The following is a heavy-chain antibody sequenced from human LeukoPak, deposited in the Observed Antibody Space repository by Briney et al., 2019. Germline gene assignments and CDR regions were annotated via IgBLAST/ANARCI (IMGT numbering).Heavy chain of an antibody. CDR2: IIPIFGTA. CDR3: ARGRYSSSNWFDP. D-gene: IGHD6-13*01. J-gene: IGHJ5*02. Sequence: GASVKVSCKASGGTFSSYAISWVRQAPGQGLEWMGGIIPIFGTANYAQKFQGRVTITTDESTSTAYMELSSLRSEDTAVYYCARGRYSSSNWFDPWGQGTLVTVSS. V-gene: IGHV1-69*05. CDR1: GGTFSSYA.